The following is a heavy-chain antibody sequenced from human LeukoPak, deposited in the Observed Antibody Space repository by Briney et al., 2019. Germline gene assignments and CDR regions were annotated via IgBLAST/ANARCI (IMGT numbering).Heavy chain of an antibody. CDR2: IKHDGSEQ. Sequence: GGSLRLSCAAPGFTFTTYWMNWMRQAPGKGLQWVANIKHDGSEQYYVDSVKGRFTISRDNAKNSLFLQMNSLGVEDTAVYYCKSGGAAPGSFDYWGHGALVTVSS. CDR3: KSGGAAPGSFDY. CDR1: GFTFTTYW. D-gene: IGHD1-26*01. J-gene: IGHJ4*01. V-gene: IGHV3-7*01.